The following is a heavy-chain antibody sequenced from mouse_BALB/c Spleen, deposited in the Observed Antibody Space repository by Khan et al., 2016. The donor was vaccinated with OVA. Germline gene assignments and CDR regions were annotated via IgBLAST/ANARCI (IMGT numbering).Heavy chain of an antibody. J-gene: IGHJ3*01. D-gene: IGHD3-1*01. CDR3: ARGGSSGPAWFTY. V-gene: IGHV3-6*02. Sequence: VQLKESGPGLVKPSQSLSLTCSVTGYSITNGYFWNWIRQFPGNNLEWMGYIRYDGNTNYNPSLKNRISITRDTSKNQFSLNLNSVTPEDTATYYCARGGSSGPAWFTYWGQGTLVTVSA. CDR1: GYSITNGYF. CDR2: IRYDGNT.